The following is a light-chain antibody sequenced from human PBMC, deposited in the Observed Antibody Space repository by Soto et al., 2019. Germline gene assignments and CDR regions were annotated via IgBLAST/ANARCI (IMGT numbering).Light chain of an antibody. J-gene: IGKJ1*01. Sequence: ESVLTQSPGTLSLTPGERATLSCRASQIISNNYLAWYQQKPGQAPRLLIYGASSRATGIPDRFSGSGSGTDFTLTISRLEPEDVAVYYCQQYGSSSGTFGQGTKVAIK. CDR2: GAS. V-gene: IGKV3-20*01. CDR3: QQYGSSSGT. CDR1: QIISNNY.